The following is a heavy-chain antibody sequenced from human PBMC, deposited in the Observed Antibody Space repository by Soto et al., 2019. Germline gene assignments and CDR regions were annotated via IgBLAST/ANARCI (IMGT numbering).Heavy chain of an antibody. D-gene: IGHD2-15*01. CDR3: ARGEKNWGCSGGSCWAFAFDI. Sequence: SVKVSCKASGGTFSSYAISWVRQAPGQGLEWMGGIIPIFGTANYAQKFQGRVTITADKSTSTAYMELSSLRSEDTAVYYCARGEKNWGCSGGSCWAFAFDIWGQGTMVTVSS. V-gene: IGHV1-69*06. CDR1: GGTFSSYA. J-gene: IGHJ3*02. CDR2: IIPIFGTA.